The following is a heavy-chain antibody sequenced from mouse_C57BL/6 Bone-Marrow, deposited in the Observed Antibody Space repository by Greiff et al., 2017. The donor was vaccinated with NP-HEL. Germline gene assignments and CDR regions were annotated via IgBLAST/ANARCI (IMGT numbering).Heavy chain of an antibody. CDR2: IYPGSGST. D-gene: IGHD1-1*01. CDR3: ARRHYYGSSGWYFDV. J-gene: IGHJ1*03. CDR1: GYTFTSYW. Sequence: QVQLQQPGAELVKPGASVKMSCKASGYTFTSYWITWVKQRPGQGLEWIGDIYPGSGSTNYNEKFKSKATLTVDTSSSTAYMQLSSLTSEDAAVYYCARRHYYGSSGWYFDVWGTGTTVTVSS. V-gene: IGHV1-55*01.